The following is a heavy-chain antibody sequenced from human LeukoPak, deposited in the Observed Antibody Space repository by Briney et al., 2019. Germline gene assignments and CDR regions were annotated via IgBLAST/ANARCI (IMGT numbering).Heavy chain of an antibody. J-gene: IGHJ4*02. CDR2: IIPIFGTA. CDR1: GGTFSSYA. CDR3: AVTGETGGMQLWFDY. V-gene: IGHV1-69*05. D-gene: IGHD5-18*01. Sequence: SVKVSCKASGGTFSSYAISWVRQAPGQGLEWMGGIIPIFGTANYAQKFQGRVTITTDESTSTAYMELSSLRSEDTAVYYCAVTGETGGMQLWFDYWGQGTLVTVSS.